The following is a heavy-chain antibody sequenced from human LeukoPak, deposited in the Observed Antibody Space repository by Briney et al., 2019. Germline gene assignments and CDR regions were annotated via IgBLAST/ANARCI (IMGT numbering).Heavy chain of an antibody. Sequence: SETLSLTCTVSGGSFSTYYWSWIRQPPGKGLEWIGCIYYSGSTDYNPSLKSRVTMSLDTCKNQFSLDLSSVTAADTAVYYCTRAVITFGAAVAKGFDCWGQGTLVTVSS. CDR2: IYYSGST. CDR1: GGSFSTYY. V-gene: IGHV4-59*01. CDR3: TRAVITFGAAVAKGFDC. D-gene: IGHD3-16*01. J-gene: IGHJ4*02.